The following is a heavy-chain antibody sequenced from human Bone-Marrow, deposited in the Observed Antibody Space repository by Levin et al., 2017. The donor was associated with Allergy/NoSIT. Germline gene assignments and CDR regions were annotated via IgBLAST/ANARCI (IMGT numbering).Heavy chain of an antibody. J-gene: IGHJ4*02. D-gene: IGHD6-13*01. V-gene: IGHV3-33*01. CDR3: ARGSSWYAELDY. CDR2: LWYDGINK. Sequence: PGGSLRLSCAVSGFTLSSSGMHWVRQAPGKGLEWVAMLWYDGINKYYAYSVKGRFTISRDNSKNTLYLQMNSLRAEDTAVYYCARGSSWYAELDYWGQGTLVTVSS. CDR1: GFTLSSSG.